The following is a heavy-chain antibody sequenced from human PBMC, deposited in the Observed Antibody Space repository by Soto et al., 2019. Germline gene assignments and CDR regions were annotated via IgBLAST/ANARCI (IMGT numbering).Heavy chain of an antibody. V-gene: IGHV4-34*01. CDR1: GGSFSGYY. CDR2: INHSGST. Sequence: ASETLSLTCAVYGGSFSGYYWSWIRQPPGKGLEWIGEINHSGSTNYNPSLKSRFTISVDTSKNQSSLKLSSVTAADTAVYYCARDRTARYYYYGMDVWGQGTTVTVSS. CDR3: ARDRTARYYYYGMDV. J-gene: IGHJ6*02.